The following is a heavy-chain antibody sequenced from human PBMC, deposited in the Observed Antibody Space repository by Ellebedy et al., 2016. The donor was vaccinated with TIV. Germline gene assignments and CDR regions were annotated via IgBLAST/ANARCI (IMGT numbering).Heavy chain of an antibody. Sequence: GSLRLSCTVSGYSISSGYYWGWIRQPPGKGLEWIGSIYHSGSTYYNPSLKSRVTISVDTSKNQFSLKLSSVTAADTAVYYCARDGYNYRFDYWGQGTLVTVSS. CDR1: GYSISSGYY. D-gene: IGHD5-24*01. V-gene: IGHV4-38-2*02. CDR3: ARDGYNYRFDY. J-gene: IGHJ4*02. CDR2: IYHSGST.